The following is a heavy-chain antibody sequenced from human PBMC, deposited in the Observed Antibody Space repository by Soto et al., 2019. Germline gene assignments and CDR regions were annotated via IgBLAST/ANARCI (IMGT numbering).Heavy chain of an antibody. CDR3: ARGPGPPDYYYYYMDV. J-gene: IGHJ6*03. Sequence: SVKVSCKGSGYTFSSYDMNWVRQATGQGLEWMGWMNPNSGNTGYAQKFQGRVTMTRNTSISTAYMELSSLRSEDTAVYYCARGPGPPDYYYYYMDVWGKGTTVTVSS. V-gene: IGHV1-8*01. CDR2: MNPNSGNT. D-gene: IGHD2-2*01. CDR1: GYTFSSYD.